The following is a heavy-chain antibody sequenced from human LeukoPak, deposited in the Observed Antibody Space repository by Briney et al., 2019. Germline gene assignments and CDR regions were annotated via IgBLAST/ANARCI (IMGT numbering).Heavy chain of an antibody. J-gene: IGHJ4*02. V-gene: IGHV4-34*01. CDR2: INHSGST. Sequence: PSETLSLTCAVYGGSFGGYYWSWIRQPPGKGLEWIGEINHSGSTNYNPSLKSRVTISVDTSKNQFSLRLSSVTAADAAVFYCARWKLGTFDYWGQGTLVTVSS. D-gene: IGHD7-27*01. CDR3: ARWKLGTFDY. CDR1: GGSFGGYY.